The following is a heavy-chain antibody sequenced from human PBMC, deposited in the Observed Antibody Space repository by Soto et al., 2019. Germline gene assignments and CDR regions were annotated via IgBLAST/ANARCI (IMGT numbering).Heavy chain of an antibody. CDR2: IYTSGST. V-gene: IGHV4-4*07. CDR1: GGSISSYY. D-gene: IGHD3-22*01. J-gene: IGHJ5*02. Sequence: SETLSLTCTVSGGSISSYYWSWIRQPAGKGLEWIGRIYTSGSTNYNPSLKSRVTMSVDTSKNQFSLKLSSVTAADTAVYYCARDSNYYDSSGYLTRLFDPWGQGTLVTVSS. CDR3: ARDSNYYDSSGYLTRLFDP.